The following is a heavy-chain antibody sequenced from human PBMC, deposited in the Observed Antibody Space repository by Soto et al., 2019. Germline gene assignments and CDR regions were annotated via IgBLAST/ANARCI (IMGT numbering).Heavy chain of an antibody. CDR1: GYTFTSYC. D-gene: IGHD3-22*01. Sequence: EGSVKVSCKASGYTFTSYCISWVRQSPVQGLEWMGWISAYNGNTNYAQKLQGRVTMTTDTSTSTAYMELRSLRSDDTAVYYCARDTMIVVVPEINDYWGQGTLVTVSS. V-gene: IGHV1-18*04. CDR3: ARDTMIVVVPEINDY. J-gene: IGHJ4*02. CDR2: ISAYNGNT.